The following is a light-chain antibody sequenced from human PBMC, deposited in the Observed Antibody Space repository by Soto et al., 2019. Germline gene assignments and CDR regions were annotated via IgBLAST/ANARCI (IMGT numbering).Light chain of an antibody. CDR1: QSISTW. Sequence: DIQMTQAPSNLSASLVDRFTITGRASQSISTWLAWSQQNKGKAPKXXIFAASSLESGVPSSFSGSIYATAFNLTISSLQPDDFATYSCQQHSIYPWTFAPATPVDI. CDR3: QQHSIYPWT. V-gene: IGKV1-5*01. J-gene: IGKJ1*01. CDR2: AAS.